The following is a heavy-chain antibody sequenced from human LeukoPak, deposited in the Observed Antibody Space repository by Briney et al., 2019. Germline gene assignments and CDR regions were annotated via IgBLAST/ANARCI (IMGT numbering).Heavy chain of an antibody. CDR3: AKDVQWLGRLNFDY. Sequence: HPGGSLRLSCAASRFTFSSYAMSWVRQAPGKGLEWVSAISGSGGSTYYADSVKGRFTISRDNSKNTLYLQMNSLRAEDTAVYYCAKDVQWLGRLNFDYWGQGTLVTVSS. CDR2: ISGSGGST. J-gene: IGHJ4*02. D-gene: IGHD6-19*01. V-gene: IGHV3-23*01. CDR1: RFTFSSYA.